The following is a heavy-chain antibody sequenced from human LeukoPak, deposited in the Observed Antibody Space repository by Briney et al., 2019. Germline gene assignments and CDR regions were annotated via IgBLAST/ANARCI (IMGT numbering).Heavy chain of an antibody. Sequence: PGGSLRLSCAASGFTFSSHSMNWVRQAPGKGLEWVSYISSSSSTIYYADSVKGRFTISRDNAKNSLYLQMNSLRAEDTAVYYCARGAYYYKDWGQGTLVTVSS. D-gene: IGHD3-10*01. CDR3: ARGAYYYKD. J-gene: IGHJ4*02. V-gene: IGHV3-48*01. CDR2: ISSSSSTI. CDR1: GFTFSSHS.